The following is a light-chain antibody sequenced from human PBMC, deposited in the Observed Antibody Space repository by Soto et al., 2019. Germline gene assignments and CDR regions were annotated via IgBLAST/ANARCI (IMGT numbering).Light chain of an antibody. V-gene: IGLV2-23*03. CDR3: CSYAGSNTFWV. CDR1: SSSVGSYNL. J-gene: IGLJ3*02. Sequence: QSVLTQPASVSGSPGQSITISCTGTSSSVGSYNLVSWYQQHPGKAPKLMIYEGSKRPSGVSNRFSGSKSGNTASLTTSGLQAEDEADYYCCSYAGSNTFWVFGGGTKLTVL. CDR2: EGS.